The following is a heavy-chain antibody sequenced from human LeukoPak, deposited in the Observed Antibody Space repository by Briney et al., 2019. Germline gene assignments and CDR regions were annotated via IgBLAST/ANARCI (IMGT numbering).Heavy chain of an antibody. D-gene: IGHD1-26*01. CDR1: GFTFSSYD. CDR3: ARGVRGLFSGSYYAFDI. CDR2: IGTAGDT. J-gene: IGHJ3*02. Sequence: GGSLRLSCAASGFTFSSYDMHWVRQATGKGLEWVSAIGTAGDTYYPGSVKGRFTISRENAKNSLYLQMNSLRAGDTAVYYCARGVRGLFSGSYYAFDIWGQGTMVTVSS. V-gene: IGHV3-13*01.